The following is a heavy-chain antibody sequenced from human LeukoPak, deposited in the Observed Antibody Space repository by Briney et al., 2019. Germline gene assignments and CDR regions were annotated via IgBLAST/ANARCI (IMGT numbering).Heavy chain of an antibody. V-gene: IGHV1-18*01. CDR1: GGTFNNYA. J-gene: IGHJ5*02. Sequence: GASVKVSCKASGGTFNNYAISWVRQAPGQGLEWMGWISTSSGTTRFGQKLQGRLTMTTDTSTSTAYMELRSLTSDDTAVYYCARMGNSFGAVVDPWGQGTLVTVSS. CDR2: ISTSSGTT. CDR3: ARMGNSFGAVVDP. D-gene: IGHD4-23*01.